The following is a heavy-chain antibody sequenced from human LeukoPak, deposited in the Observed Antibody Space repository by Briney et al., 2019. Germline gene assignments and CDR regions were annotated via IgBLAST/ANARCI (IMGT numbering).Heavy chain of an antibody. V-gene: IGHV1-18*01. CDR3: ARDNDKVVDH. CDR1: GYTFSNYG. CDR2: ITAYDGNR. D-gene: IGHD1-1*01. J-gene: IGHJ4*01. Sequence: ASVKVSCKTSGYTFSNYGISWVRQAPGQGLEWMGWITAYDGNRLYAQRFQGRITLTTDTSTSTSYMELRSLEYDDTAIYYCARDNDKVVDHWGQGTLVTVSS.